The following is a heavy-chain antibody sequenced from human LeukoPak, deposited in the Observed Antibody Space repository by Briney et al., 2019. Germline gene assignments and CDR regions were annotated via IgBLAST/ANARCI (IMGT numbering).Heavy chain of an antibody. J-gene: IGHJ4*02. CDR3: ARVDYDSSGYPLYLDY. CDR2: IYYSGST. V-gene: IGHV4-59*01. CDR1: GGSISSYY. Sequence: PSETLSLTCTVSGGSISSYYWSWIRQPPGKGLEWIGYIYYSGSTNYNPSLKSRVTISVDTSKNQFSLKLSSVTAADTAVYYCARVDYDSSGYPLYLDYWGQGTLVTVSS. D-gene: IGHD3-22*01.